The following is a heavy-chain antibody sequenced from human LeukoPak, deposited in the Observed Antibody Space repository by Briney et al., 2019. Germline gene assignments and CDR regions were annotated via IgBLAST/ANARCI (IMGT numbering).Heavy chain of an antibody. V-gene: IGHV3-30*04. J-gene: IGHJ4*02. CDR2: ISYDGTDK. CDR1: GFTLNTYT. CDR3: ARPRRPNTALGHNLDY. D-gene: IGHD5-18*01. Sequence: QTGGSLRLSCAASGFTLNTYTMYWVRQAPGKGLEWVTLISYDGTDKYYANSVKGRFTISRDSSKNTLDLQMNSLRPEDTAVYYCARPRRPNTALGHNLDYWGQGAQVTVSS.